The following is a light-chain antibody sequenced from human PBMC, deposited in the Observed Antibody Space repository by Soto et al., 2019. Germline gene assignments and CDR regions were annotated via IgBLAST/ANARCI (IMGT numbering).Light chain of an antibody. Sequence: EIVLTQSPGTLSLSPGVRATLSCRASQNVSSNYLAWYQQRPGQAPRLLMYGAFIRATGIPDRISGSGSGTDFTVTISRLEPEDFAVYYCQYYGGYYGSSPRYTFGQGTKLDIK. CDR1: QNVSSNY. CDR3: QYYGGYYGSSPRYT. CDR2: GAF. J-gene: IGKJ2*01. V-gene: IGKV3-20*01.